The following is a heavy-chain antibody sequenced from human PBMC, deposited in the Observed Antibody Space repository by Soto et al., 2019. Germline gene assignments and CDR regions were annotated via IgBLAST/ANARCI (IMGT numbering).Heavy chain of an antibody. CDR2: ISSSSSYI. CDR3: ARDLGYSSGWYDY. Sequence: EVQLVESGGGLVKPGGSLRLSCAASGFTFSSYSMNWVRQAPGKGLEWVSSISSSSSYIYYADSVKGRFTISRDNAKTSLYLQVNSLRAEDTAVYYCARDLGYSSGWYDYWGQGTLVTVSS. J-gene: IGHJ4*02. V-gene: IGHV3-21*01. D-gene: IGHD6-19*01. CDR1: GFTFSSYS.